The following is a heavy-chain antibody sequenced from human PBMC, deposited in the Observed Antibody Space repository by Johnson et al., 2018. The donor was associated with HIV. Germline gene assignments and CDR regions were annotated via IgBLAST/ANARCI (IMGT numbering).Heavy chain of an antibody. V-gene: IGHV3-7*03. Sequence: VLLVESGGGVVQPGGSLRLSCAASGFTFSSYWMSWVRQAPGKWLEWVANIKQDGSEKYYVDSVKGRFTISRDNAKNSLYLQMNSLRAEDTAVYYCARDDTGYSSSFDAFDVWGQGTMVTVSS. J-gene: IGHJ3*01. CDR1: GFTFSSYW. CDR2: IKQDGSEK. D-gene: IGHD6-13*01. CDR3: ARDDTGYSSSFDAFDV.